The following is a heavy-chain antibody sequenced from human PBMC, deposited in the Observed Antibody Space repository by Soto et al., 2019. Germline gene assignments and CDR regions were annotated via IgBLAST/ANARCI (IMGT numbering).Heavy chain of an antibody. V-gene: IGHV4-34*01. CDR1: GGSFSGYY. CDR3: ARGLYGSGSYYTGLFDY. CDR2: INHSGST. D-gene: IGHD3-10*01. Sequence: PSETLSLTCGVYGGSFSGYYWSWIRQPPGKGLEWIGEINHSGSTNYNPSLKSRVTISVDTSKNQFSLKLSSVTAADTAVYYCARGLYGSGSYYTGLFDYWGQGTLVTVSS. J-gene: IGHJ4*02.